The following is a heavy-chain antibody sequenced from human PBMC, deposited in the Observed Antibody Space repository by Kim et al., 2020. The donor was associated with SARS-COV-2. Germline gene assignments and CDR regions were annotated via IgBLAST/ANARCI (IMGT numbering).Heavy chain of an antibody. Sequence: SETLSLTCTVSGGSISSSSYYWGWIRQPPGKGLEWIGSIYYSGSTYYNPSLKSRVTISVDTSKNQFSLKLSSVTAADTAVYYCARGLLWFGERNYYFDYWGQGTLVTVSS. J-gene: IGHJ4*02. CDR3: ARGLLWFGERNYYFDY. V-gene: IGHV4-39*07. CDR2: IYYSGST. D-gene: IGHD3-10*01. CDR1: GGSISSSSYY.